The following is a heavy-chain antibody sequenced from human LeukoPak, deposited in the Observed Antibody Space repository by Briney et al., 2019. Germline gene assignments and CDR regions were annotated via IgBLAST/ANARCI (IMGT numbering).Heavy chain of an antibody. CDR3: ARCPYDFWSGYYGSYFDY. V-gene: IGHV4-34*01. J-gene: IGHJ4*02. CDR1: GGSFSGYY. Sequence: PSETLSLTCAVYGGSFSGYYWSWIRQPPGKGLEWIGEINHSGSTNYNPSLKSRVTISVDTSKNQFSLKLSSVTAADTAMYYCARCPYDFWSGYYGSYFDYCGQGTLVTVSS. D-gene: IGHD3-3*01. CDR2: INHSGST.